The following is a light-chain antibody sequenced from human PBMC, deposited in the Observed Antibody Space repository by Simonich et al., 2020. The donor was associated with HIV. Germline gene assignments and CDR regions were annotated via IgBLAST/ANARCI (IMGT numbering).Light chain of an antibody. Sequence: DIQMTQSPSSLSASVGDRVTITFQASQDISNFLNWYQQKPGKAPKLLIFDASHLETGVPSRFSGSGSGTDFTFTISSLQPEDFATYYCQHYDNLPSYTFGQGTKFEIK. J-gene: IGKJ2*01. V-gene: IGKV1-33*01. CDR1: QDISNF. CDR2: DAS. CDR3: QHYDNLPSYT.